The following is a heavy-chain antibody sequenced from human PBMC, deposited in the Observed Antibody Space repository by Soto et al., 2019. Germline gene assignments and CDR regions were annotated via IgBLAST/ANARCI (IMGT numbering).Heavy chain of an antibody. CDR1: GYTFPSYA. D-gene: IGHD3-10*01. CDR2: IDPGNGKT. Sequence: QVQLVQSGAEVKTPGASVKVSCLSSGYTFPSYALHWLRRAPGQGLEWMGWIDPGNGKTKYSQRFQGRVTISRDTSARTVNMELSGLTFEDTAVYYCARPPPAGGRAFDVWGQGTMVTVSS. V-gene: IGHV1-3*01. J-gene: IGHJ3*01. CDR3: ARPPPAGGRAFDV.